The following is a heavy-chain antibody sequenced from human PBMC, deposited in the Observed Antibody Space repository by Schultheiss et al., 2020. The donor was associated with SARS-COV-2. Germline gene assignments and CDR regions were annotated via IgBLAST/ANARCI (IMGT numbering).Heavy chain of an antibody. CDR3: ARVRPGYVDY. J-gene: IGHJ4*02. V-gene: IGHV3-30*03. D-gene: IGHD6-13*01. CDR2: ISYDGSNK. CDR1: GFTFSSYG. Sequence: GGSLRLSCAASGFTFSSYGMHWVRQAPGKGLEWVAVISYDGSNKYYADSVKGRFTISRDNAKNSLYLQMNSLRDEDTAVYYCARVRPGYVDYWGQGTLVTVSS.